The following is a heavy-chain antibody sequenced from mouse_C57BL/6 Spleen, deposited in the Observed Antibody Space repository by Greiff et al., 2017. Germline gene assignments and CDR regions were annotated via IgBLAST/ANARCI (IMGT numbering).Heavy chain of an antibody. CDR3: ARSFLDGYYPAWFAY. CDR2: IDPNSGGT. J-gene: IGHJ3*01. Sequence: QSCKASGYTFTSYWMHWVKQRPGRGLEWIGRIDPNSGGTKYNEKFKSKATLTVDKPSSTAYMQLSSLTSEDSAVYYCARSFLDGYYPAWFAYWGQGTLVTVSA. V-gene: IGHV1-72*01. D-gene: IGHD2-3*01. CDR1: GYTFTSYW.